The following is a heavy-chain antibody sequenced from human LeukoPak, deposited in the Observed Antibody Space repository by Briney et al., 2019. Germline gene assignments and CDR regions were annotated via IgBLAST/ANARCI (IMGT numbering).Heavy chain of an antibody. CDR3: ARADESSGYYPSHGFDY. Sequence: PSETLSLTCTVSGGSISSYYWSWIRQPPGKGLEWIGYIYYSGSTNYNPSLKSRVTISVDTSKNQFSLKLSSLTAADTAVYYCARADESSGYYPSHGFDYWGQGTLVTVSS. V-gene: IGHV4-59*01. CDR2: IYYSGST. CDR1: GGSISSYY. J-gene: IGHJ4*02. D-gene: IGHD3-22*01.